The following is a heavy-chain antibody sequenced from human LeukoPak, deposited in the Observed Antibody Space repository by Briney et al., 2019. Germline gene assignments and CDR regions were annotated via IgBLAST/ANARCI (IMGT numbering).Heavy chain of an antibody. D-gene: IGHD6-13*01. CDR2: ISGSSDAT. J-gene: IGHJ4*02. Sequence: GGSLRLSCAASGFTFSNYAMNWVRQAPGKGLEWVSAISGSSDATYYADSVKGRFTISRDNSKNTLYVQMNSLRAEDTAVYYCAKGVEQQLGPFDYWGQGTLVTVSS. CDR3: AKGVEQQLGPFDY. V-gene: IGHV3-23*01. CDR1: GFTFSNYA.